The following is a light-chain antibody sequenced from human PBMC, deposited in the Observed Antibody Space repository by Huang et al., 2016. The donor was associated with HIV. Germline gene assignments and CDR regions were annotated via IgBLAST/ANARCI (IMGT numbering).Light chain of an antibody. Sequence: VVMTQSPLSLPVPPGEPASISCRSSQSLRHRNGLNYLDWYLQKPGQSPQLLIHLGSSRDSGVPDRFSGGGSGTDFSLNSSRVEAEDAGIYYCMEALQTPYTFGQGTKLEI. CDR3: MEALQTPYT. V-gene: IGKV2-28*01. CDR1: QSLRHRNGLNY. CDR2: LGS. J-gene: IGKJ2*01.